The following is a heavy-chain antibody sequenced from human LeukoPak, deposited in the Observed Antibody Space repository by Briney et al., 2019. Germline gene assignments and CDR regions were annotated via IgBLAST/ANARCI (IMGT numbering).Heavy chain of an antibody. CDR1: GGSISSYY. J-gene: IGHJ6*02. CDR3: ARDGPQRYYGMDV. CDR2: IYYSGST. V-gene: IGHV4-59*12. Sequence: SETLSLTCTVSGGSISSYYWSWIRQPPGKGLEWIGYIYYSGSTNYNPSLKSRVTISVDTSKNQFSLKLSSVTAADTAVYYCARDGPQRYYGMDVWGQGTTVTVSS. D-gene: IGHD1-1*01.